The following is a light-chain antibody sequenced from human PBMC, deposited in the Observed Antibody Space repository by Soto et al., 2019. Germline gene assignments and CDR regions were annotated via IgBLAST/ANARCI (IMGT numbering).Light chain of an antibody. CDR2: AAS. J-gene: IGKJ4*01. Sequence: DIQMTQSPASLSSSVGERVTITCRASQGISTYLAWYQQKPGKVPKLLIYAASTLQSGVPARFSGSGSGTDFTLTISSLEPEDVATYYCQKYSSAAFFGGGTKVDIK. CDR1: QGISTY. V-gene: IGKV1-27*01. CDR3: QKYSSAAF.